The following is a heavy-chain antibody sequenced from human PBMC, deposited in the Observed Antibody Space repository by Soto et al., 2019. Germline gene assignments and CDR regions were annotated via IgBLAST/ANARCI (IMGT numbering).Heavy chain of an antibody. J-gene: IGHJ4*02. V-gene: IGHV3-72*01. D-gene: IGHD4-17*01. CDR1: GFTFSDHY. Sequence: EVQLVESGGGLVQPGGSLRLSCAASGFTFSDHYMDWVRQVPGKGLEWVGRIRKKANRYTTEYAASVKGRFTISRDDSKNSMYLQMNSLKTEDTAVYFCDKISTTSYFDFWGQGTLVTVSS. CDR2: IRKKANRYTT. CDR3: DKISTTSYFDF.